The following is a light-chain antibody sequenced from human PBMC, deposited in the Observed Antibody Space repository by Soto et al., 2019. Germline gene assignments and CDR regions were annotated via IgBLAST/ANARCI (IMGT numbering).Light chain of an antibody. CDR2: EVS. V-gene: IGLV2-8*01. CDR3: SSYVGGNNYV. Sequence: QSALTQPPSASGSPGQSVTISCTGTSSDVGGYNYVSWYQQHPGKAPKLMIYEVSKRPSGVPDRFSGSKSGNTASLTVSGLQAEDEADYYGSSYVGGNNYVFGTGTKVTVL. CDR1: SSDVGGYNY. J-gene: IGLJ1*01.